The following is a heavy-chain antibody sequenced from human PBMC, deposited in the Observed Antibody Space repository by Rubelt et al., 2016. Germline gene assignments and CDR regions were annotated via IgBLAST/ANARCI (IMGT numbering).Heavy chain of an antibody. CDR1: GYSISSGYY. CDR2: IYHSGST. CDR3: ARDHSSGWYLEGFFDY. Sequence: QVQLQESGPGLVKPSETLSLTCTVSGYSISSGYYWGWIRQPPGKGLEWIGSIYHSGSTYDNPSLKSRVTISVDTSTNQFSLKLSSVTAADTAVYYCARDHSSGWYLEGFFDYWGQGTLVTVSS. V-gene: IGHV4-38-2*02. J-gene: IGHJ4*02. D-gene: IGHD6-19*01.